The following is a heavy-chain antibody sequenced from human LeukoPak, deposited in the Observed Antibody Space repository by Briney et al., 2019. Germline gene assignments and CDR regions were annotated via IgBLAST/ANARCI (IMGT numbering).Heavy chain of an antibody. CDR3: ARGAGSYYDILTGYHSYYYYYMDV. V-gene: IGHV4-59*01. J-gene: IGHJ6*03. CDR1: GGSISSYY. D-gene: IGHD3-9*01. CDR2: IYYSGST. Sequence: SETLSLTCTVSGGSISSYYWSWIRQPPGKGLEWLGYIYYSGSTNYNPSLKSRVTISVDTSKNQFSLKLSSATAADTAVYYCARGAGSYYDILTGYHSYYYYYMDVWGKGTTVTVSS.